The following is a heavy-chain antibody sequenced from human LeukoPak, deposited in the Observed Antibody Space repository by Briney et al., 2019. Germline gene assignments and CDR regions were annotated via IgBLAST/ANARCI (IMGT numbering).Heavy chain of an antibody. D-gene: IGHD3-10*01. CDR3: ATAWHGELRYYYYHYYMDV. J-gene: IGHJ6*03. V-gene: IGHV3-15*01. CDR2: IKSKTDGGTT. CDR1: GFTFSNAW. Sequence: GGSLRLSCVASGFTFSNAWMSWVRQAPGKGLEWVGRIKSKTDGGTTDYPAPVKGRFTISRDDSKNTVYLQMNSLKTEDTAVYYCATAWHGELRYYYYHYYMDVWGKGTTVSISS.